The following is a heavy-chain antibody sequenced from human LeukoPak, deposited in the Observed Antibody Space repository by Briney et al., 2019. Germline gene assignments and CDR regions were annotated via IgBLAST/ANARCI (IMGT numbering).Heavy chain of an antibody. Sequence: GESLKISCKGSGYSFNSYRIGWVRQMPGKGLELMGIIYPGDSDTKYSPSFQGQVTISVDKSISTAYLQWSSLKASDTAMYYCARHGGETYYGWFGPWGQGTQVTVSS. CDR1: GYSFNSYR. V-gene: IGHV5-51*01. J-gene: IGHJ5*02. CDR3: ARHGGETYYGWFGP. D-gene: IGHD1-26*01. CDR2: IYPGDSDT.